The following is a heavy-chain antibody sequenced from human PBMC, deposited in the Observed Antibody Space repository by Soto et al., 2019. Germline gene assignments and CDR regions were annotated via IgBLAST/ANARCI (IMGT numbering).Heavy chain of an antibody. CDR1: GFTFDNYV. D-gene: IGHD6-6*01. CDR3: AKRVDESSTWSFDH. V-gene: IGHV3-23*01. CDR2: ISGNGARA. J-gene: IGHJ4*02. Sequence: VQLLQSGGGLVQPGGSLRLSCAASGFTFDNYVMTWVRQAPGKGLEWVAGISGNGARAYYGDSVKGRFIVSRDNSKNTEYLQMNSLRVEDTALYYCAKRVDESSTWSFDHWGLGTLVTVSS.